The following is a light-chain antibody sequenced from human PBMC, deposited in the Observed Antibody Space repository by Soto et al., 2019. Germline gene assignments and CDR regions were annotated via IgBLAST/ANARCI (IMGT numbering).Light chain of an antibody. V-gene: IGLV2-14*01. CDR2: EVT. Sequence: QSVLTQPASVSGSPGQSITISCTGTSSDVGAYNFVSWYQHHPGRAPKLIIYEVTIRPSGVSNRFSGSKSGNTASLTISGLQAEGEADYYCSSYTTSAPYVFGSGTKLTVL. CDR1: SSDVGAYNF. J-gene: IGLJ1*01. CDR3: SSYTTSAPYV.